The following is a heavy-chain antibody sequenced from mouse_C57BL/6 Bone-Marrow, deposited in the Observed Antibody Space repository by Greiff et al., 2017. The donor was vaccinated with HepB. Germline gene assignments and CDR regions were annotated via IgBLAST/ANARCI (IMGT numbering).Heavy chain of an antibody. J-gene: IGHJ2*01. D-gene: IGHD1-1*01. V-gene: IGHV3-6*01. CDR1: GYSITSGYY. CDR3: ARDPYYYGSSKDY. Sequence: EVQLQESGPGLVKPSQSLSLTCSVTGYSITSGYYWNWIRQFPGNKLEWMGYISYDGSNNYNPSLKNRISITRDTSKNQFFLKLNSVTTEDAATYYCARDPYYYGSSKDYWGQGTTLTVSS. CDR2: ISYDGSN.